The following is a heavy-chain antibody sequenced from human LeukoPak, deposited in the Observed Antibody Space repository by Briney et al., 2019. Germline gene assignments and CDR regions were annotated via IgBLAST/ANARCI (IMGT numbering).Heavy chain of an antibody. CDR2: INPSGGST. J-gene: IGHJ4*02. CDR1: GYTFTRYY. Sequence: ASVTVSCKASGYTFTRYYVHWVRQAPGQGLEWMGIINPSGGSTSYAQKFRGRVTMTRDTSTSTVYMGLSGLRSEDTAVYYCARDQHIVATIGEYYFDFWGQGTLVTVSS. CDR3: ARDQHIVATIGEYYFDF. V-gene: IGHV1-46*01. D-gene: IGHD5-12*01.